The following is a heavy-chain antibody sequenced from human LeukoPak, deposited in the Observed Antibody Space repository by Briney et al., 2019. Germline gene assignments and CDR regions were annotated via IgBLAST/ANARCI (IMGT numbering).Heavy chain of an antibody. Sequence: GRSLRLSWAASGFTFTSYAINWVRQPPRKGLEWVSVISGSGGSTHYADSVKGRFTISRDNSKNTLYLQMNSLRAKDTAVYYCATTIGGYNYGPSFDYWGQGTLVTVSS. V-gene: IGHV3-23*01. CDR3: ATTIGGYNYGPSFDY. CDR1: GFTFTSYA. J-gene: IGHJ4*02. CDR2: ISGSGGST. D-gene: IGHD5-18*01.